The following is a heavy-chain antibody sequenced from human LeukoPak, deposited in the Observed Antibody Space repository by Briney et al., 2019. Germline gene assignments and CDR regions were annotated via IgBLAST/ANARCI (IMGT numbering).Heavy chain of an antibody. CDR2: ISYDGSNK. D-gene: IGHD6-13*01. V-gene: IGHV3-30*03. J-gene: IGHJ5*02. Sequence: GGSLRLSCAASGFTFSSYSMNWVRQAPGKGLEWVAVISYDGSNKYYADSVKGRFTISRDNSKNTLYLQMNSLRAEDTAVYYCARDPGIAAVSAWGQGTLVTVSS. CDR1: GFTFSSYS. CDR3: ARDPGIAAVSA.